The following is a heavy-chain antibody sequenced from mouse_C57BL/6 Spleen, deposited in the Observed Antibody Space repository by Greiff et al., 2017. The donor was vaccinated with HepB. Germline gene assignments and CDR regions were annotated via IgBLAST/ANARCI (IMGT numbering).Heavy chain of an antibody. CDR1: GYTFTDYE. V-gene: IGHV1-15*01. J-gene: IGHJ4*01. CDR2: IDPETGGT. Sequence: QVQLQQSGAELVRPGASVTLSCKASGYTFTDYEMHWVKQTPVHGLEWIGAIDPETGGTAYNQKFKGKAILTADKSSSTAYMELRSLTSEDSAVDYCTVYSNHYYAMDYWGQGTSVTVSS. D-gene: IGHD2-5*01. CDR3: TVYSNHYYAMDY.